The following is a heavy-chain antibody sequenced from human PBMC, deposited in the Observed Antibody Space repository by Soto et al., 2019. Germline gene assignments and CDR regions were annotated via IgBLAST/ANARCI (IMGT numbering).Heavy chain of an antibody. V-gene: IGHV1-69*13. CDR2: IIPNFGRA. D-gene: IGHD3-9*01. J-gene: IGHJ4*02. CDR3: ATTGLRYFDWLPKGGGY. Sequence: SVTVSCTAPRATFTSYYIYWVRQAPGQGLEWMGVIIPNFGRADYAQKFQGRVTITADESTSTAYMELRSLRSDDTAVYYCATTGLRYFDWLPKGGGYWGQGTLVTVSS. CDR1: RATFTSYY.